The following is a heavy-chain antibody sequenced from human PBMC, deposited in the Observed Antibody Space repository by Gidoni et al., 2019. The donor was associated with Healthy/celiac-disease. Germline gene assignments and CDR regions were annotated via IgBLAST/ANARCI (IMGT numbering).Heavy chain of an antibody. CDR2: IYYSGST. CDR1: GGSISSSSYY. D-gene: IGHD3-9*01. CDR3: AREYYDILTGYGDY. Sequence: QLQLQESGPGLVKPSETLSLTCTVSGGSISSSSYYWGWIRQPPGKGLEWIGSIYYSGSTYYNPSLKSRVTISVDTSKNQFSLKLSSVTAADTAVYYCAREYYDILTGYGDYWGQGTLVTVSS. V-gene: IGHV4-39*01. J-gene: IGHJ4*02.